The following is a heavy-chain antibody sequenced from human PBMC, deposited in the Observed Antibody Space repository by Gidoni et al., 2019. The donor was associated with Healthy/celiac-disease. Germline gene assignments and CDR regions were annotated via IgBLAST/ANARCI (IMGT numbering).Heavy chain of an antibody. J-gene: IGHJ4*02. CDR2: INHSGST. CDR3: ARKNRPVGFDY. CDR1: GGSFSGYY. Sequence: QVQLQQWGAGLLTPSETLSLTCAVYGGSFSGYYWSWIRQPPGKGLEWIGEINHSGSTNYNPSLKSRVTISVDTSKNQFSLKLSSVTAADTAVYYCARKNRPVGFDYWGQGTLVTVSS. V-gene: IGHV4-34*01.